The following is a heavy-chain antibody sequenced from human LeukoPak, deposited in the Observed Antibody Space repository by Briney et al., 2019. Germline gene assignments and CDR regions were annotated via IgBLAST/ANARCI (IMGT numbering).Heavy chain of an antibody. CDR1: GLTFSTSG. Sequence: GGSLRLSCTASGLTFSTSGFNWVRRAPGKGLEWVASTGPTGSDRYHADSIKGRFTISRDNANNFLYLQMNSLRAEDTAVYYCATETNGRHYDYWGQGTLLTVSS. V-gene: IGHV3-21*06. J-gene: IGHJ4*02. D-gene: IGHD1-14*01. CDR2: TGPTGSDR. CDR3: ATETNGRHYDY.